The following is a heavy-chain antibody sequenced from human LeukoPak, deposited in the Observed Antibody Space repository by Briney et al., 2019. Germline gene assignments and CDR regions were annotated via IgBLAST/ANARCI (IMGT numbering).Heavy chain of an antibody. Sequence: APGKVSCKPSGYTFTRYYMHWVRQAPGPRVEWRGWINPNIGDTDYAQKFQRRVTMTRYTSISTAYMQLSRLRSDDTAAYYCARGGYGGNVIGDYMDVWGKGTTVTVSS. J-gene: IGHJ6*03. D-gene: IGHD4-23*01. CDR2: INPNIGDT. CDR3: ARGGYGGNVIGDYMDV. CDR1: GYTFTRYY. V-gene: IGHV1-2*02.